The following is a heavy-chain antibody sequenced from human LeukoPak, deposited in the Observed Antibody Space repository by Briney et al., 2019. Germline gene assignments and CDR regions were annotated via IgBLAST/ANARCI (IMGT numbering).Heavy chain of an antibody. Sequence: SETLSLTRTVSSGSLNSYYWNWIRQPPGKGLGWSGRIYSSGSTHYSPSLKSRVTISVDTSKNQFSLKLSSVTAADTPVYYCAREGAVGVITLDDAFDIWGQGTMVTVSS. D-gene: IGHD3-16*02. J-gene: IGHJ3*02. CDR2: IYSSGST. CDR3: AREGAVGVITLDDAFDI. V-gene: IGHV4-4*07. CDR1: SGSLNSYY.